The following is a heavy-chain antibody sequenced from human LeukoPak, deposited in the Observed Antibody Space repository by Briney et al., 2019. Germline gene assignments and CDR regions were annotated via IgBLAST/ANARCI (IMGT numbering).Heavy chain of an antibody. J-gene: IGHJ4*02. Sequence: ASVKVSCKASGYTFTGYYMHWVRQAPGQGLEWMGWINPNSGGTNYAQKFQGRVTMTRDTSTSTVYIELSSLRSEDTAVYYCARDVRRNILRYFDWSESYFDYWGQGTLVTVSS. CDR3: ARDVRRNILRYFDWSESYFDY. D-gene: IGHD3-9*01. CDR2: INPNSGGT. V-gene: IGHV1-2*02. CDR1: GYTFTGYY.